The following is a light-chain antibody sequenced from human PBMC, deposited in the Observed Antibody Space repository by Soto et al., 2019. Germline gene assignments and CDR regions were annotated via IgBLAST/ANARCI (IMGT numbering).Light chain of an antibody. CDR1: QSVSSY. Sequence: EIVLTQSPATLSLSPGERATLSCRASQSVSSYLAWYQQKPGQAPRLLIYDASNRATGIPARFSGSGSGTDFTLTISSLEPEDFAVYCGQQRRNWPPTTFGQGLRLEIK. CDR2: DAS. CDR3: QQRRNWPPTT. V-gene: IGKV3-11*01. J-gene: IGKJ5*01.